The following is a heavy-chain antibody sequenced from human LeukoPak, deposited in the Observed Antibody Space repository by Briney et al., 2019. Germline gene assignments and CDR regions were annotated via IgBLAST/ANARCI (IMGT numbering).Heavy chain of an antibody. V-gene: IGHV4-61*02. CDR1: GGSISSGSYY. Sequence: SETLSLTCTVSGGSISSGSYYWRWIRQPAGKGLEWIVRIYTSGSTYYNPSLKSRVTISVDTSKNQFSLKLSSVTASHTAVYNCARDRSKQWLSWYFDLWGRGTLVTVSS. J-gene: IGHJ2*01. CDR2: IYTSGST. D-gene: IGHD6-19*01. CDR3: ARDRSKQWLSWYFDL.